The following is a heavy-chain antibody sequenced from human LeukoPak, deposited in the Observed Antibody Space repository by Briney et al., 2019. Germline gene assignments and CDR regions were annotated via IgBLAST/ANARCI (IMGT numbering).Heavy chain of an antibody. Sequence: SETLSLTCTVSGYSISSGYSWSWIRQPPGKGLEWIGYIYYSGSTYYNPSLKSRVTISVDTSKNQFSLKLSSVTAADTAVYYCARVGENDSSGYYFDYWGQGTLVTVSS. V-gene: IGHV4-30-4*07. CDR2: IYYSGST. CDR1: GYSISSGYS. J-gene: IGHJ4*02. CDR3: ARVGENDSSGYYFDY. D-gene: IGHD3-22*01.